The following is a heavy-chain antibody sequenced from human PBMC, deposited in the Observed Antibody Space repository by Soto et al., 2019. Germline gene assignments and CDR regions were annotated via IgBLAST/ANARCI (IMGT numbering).Heavy chain of an antibody. D-gene: IGHD2-8*02. V-gene: IGHV4-31*03. CDR3: ARDKITGLFDY. J-gene: IGHJ4*02. CDR2: IYYSGST. Sequence: PSETLSLTCTVSVASISSGGYYWSWIRQHPGEGLEWIGYIYYSGSTSYNPSLKSRVTISVDTSKNQFSLKLTSVTAADTAVYYCARDKITGLFDYWGQGTLVTVSS. CDR1: VASISSGGYY.